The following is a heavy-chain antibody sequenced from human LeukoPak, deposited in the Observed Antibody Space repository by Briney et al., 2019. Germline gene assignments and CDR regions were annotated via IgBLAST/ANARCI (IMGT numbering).Heavy chain of an antibody. J-gene: IGHJ4*02. V-gene: IGHV4-31*03. CDR1: GDSISNGGYY. Sequence: SETLSLTCTVSGDSISNGGYYWSWMRQHPGKGLEWIGYIYDSGTTYYNPALQSRVTISVDMSDNHFSLKMRSMTAADTAVYFCARGGDRRGFDYWGQGTLVTVSS. CDR2: IYDSGTT. CDR3: ARGGDRRGFDY. D-gene: IGHD1-14*01.